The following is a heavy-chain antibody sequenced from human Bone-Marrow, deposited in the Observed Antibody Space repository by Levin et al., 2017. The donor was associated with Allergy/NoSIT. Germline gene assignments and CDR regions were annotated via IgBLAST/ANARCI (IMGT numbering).Heavy chain of an antibody. CDR1: AGSLSGYY. D-gene: IGHD7-27*01. Sequence: AGGSLRLSCDVYAGSLSGYYWTWIRLPPGKGLEWIGEVHPSGSTNYNPSLNSRVTISVDTSKNLFSLKLSSVTAADTAVYYCARGRDQDKSGDYWGQGALVTVSS. J-gene: IGHJ4*02. CDR3: ARGRDQDKSGDY. CDR2: VHPSGST. V-gene: IGHV4-34*01.